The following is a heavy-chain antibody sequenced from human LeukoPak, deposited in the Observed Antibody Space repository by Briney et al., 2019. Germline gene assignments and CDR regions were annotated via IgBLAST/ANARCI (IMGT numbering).Heavy chain of an antibody. CDR3: ASTYESAAALGYYFDY. D-gene: IGHD6-13*01. V-gene: IGHV4-61*01. Sequence: KTSETLSLTCTVSGGSISSSSYYWSWIRQPPGKGLEWIGYIYYSGSTNYNPSLKSRVTISVDTSKNQFSLKLSSVTAADTAVYYCASTYESAAALGYYFDYWGQGTLVTVSS. CDR1: GGSISSSSYY. CDR2: IYYSGST. J-gene: IGHJ4*02.